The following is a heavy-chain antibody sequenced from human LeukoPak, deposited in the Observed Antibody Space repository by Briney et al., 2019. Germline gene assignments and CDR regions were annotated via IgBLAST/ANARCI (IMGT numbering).Heavy chain of an antibody. D-gene: IGHD6-6*01. J-gene: IGHJ4*02. Sequence: GGSLRLSCAASGFTFSSYWMHWVRQAPGKGLEYVSAINSNGDSTYYADSVKGRFTISRDNSKNTLYLQMSSLRAEDTAVYYCVKRYTSSYYFDYWGQGTLVTVSS. CDR2: INSNGDST. CDR1: GFTFSSYW. CDR3: VKRYTSSYYFDY. V-gene: IGHV3-64D*09.